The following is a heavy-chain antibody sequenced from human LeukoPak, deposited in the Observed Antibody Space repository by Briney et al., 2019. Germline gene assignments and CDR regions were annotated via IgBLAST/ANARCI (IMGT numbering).Heavy chain of an antibody. D-gene: IGHD2-2*01. V-gene: IGHV3-53*01. CDR2: IYSGGST. CDR3: AKFRGQEMVVVPAAIPNWFDP. J-gene: IGHJ5*02. Sequence: PGGSLRLSCVASGFTVSSNFMSWVRQAPGKGLEWVSVIYSGGSTYFADSVKGRFTISRDNPKNTVYLQMNSLRAEDTAVYYCAKFRGQEMVVVPAAIPNWFDPWGQGTLVTVSS. CDR1: GFTVSSNF.